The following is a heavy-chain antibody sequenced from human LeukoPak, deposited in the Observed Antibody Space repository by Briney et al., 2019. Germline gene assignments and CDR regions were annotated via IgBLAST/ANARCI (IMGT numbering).Heavy chain of an antibody. CDR1: GFTFSSYA. Sequence: PGASLRLSCAASGFTFSSYAMSWVRQAPGKGLEWVSAISGSGAGTYYADSVKGRFTISRDNSKNTLYLQMNSLRAEDTAVYYCAEGPAYYYESSGYYYWDYWGQGTLATVSS. V-gene: IGHV3-23*01. CDR2: ISGSGAGT. J-gene: IGHJ4*02. CDR3: AEGPAYYYESSGYYYWDY. D-gene: IGHD3-22*01.